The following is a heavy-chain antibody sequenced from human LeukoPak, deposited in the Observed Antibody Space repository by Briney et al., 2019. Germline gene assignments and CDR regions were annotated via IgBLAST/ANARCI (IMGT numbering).Heavy chain of an antibody. CDR1: GGSISSYY. J-gene: IGHJ4*02. Sequence: SETLSLTRTASGGSISSYYWSWIRQPPGKGLEWIGYFYYSGSTHYNPSLKSRATISVDTSKNQFSLKLSSVTAADTAVYYCAREVGATGYYFDYWGQGTLVTVSS. CDR3: AREVGATGYYFDY. D-gene: IGHD1-26*01. V-gene: IGHV4-59*01. CDR2: FYYSGST.